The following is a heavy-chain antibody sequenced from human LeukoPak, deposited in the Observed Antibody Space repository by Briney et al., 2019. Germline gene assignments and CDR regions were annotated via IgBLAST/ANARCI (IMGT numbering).Heavy chain of an antibody. J-gene: IGHJ4*02. V-gene: IGHV1-2*02. CDR1: GYTLTAYY. D-gene: IGHD1-26*01. CDR3: ARGYALYSGRYIDFNY. Sequence: ASVKVSCKASGYTLTAYYLQWVRLAPGQGLEWMGWINPKSGGTEYTQRFQGRVTMTRDTSTSTAYMELSRLRSDDTAVYYCARGYALYSGRYIDFNYWGQGTLVTVSS. CDR2: INPKSGGT.